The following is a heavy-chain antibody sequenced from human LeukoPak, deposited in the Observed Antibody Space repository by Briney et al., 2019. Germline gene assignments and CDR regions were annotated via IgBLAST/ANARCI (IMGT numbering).Heavy chain of an antibody. V-gene: IGHV3-21*01. J-gene: IGHJ6*04. CDR2: ISSSSSYI. CDR3: AREARRSYGMDV. Sequence: GSLRLSCAASGFTFSSYSMNWVRQAPGKGLEWVSSISSSSSYIYYADSVKGRFTISRDNAKNSLYLRMNSLGAEDTAVYYCAREARRSYGMDVWGKGTTVTVSS. CDR1: GFTFSSYS.